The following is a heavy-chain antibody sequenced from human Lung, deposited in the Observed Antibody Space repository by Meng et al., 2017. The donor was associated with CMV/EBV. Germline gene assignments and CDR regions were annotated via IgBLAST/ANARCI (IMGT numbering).Heavy chain of an antibody. V-gene: IGHV1-8*03. J-gene: IGHJ6*02. D-gene: IGHD4-23*01. Sequence: ASAKVSXKASGYAFISYDINWVRQATGQGLEWMGWMNPNSGKTGYAQKFQGRVTITRDISINTAYMEVSSLRSEDTAVYFCARAGGNSNYYYGMDVWGQGTTVTVSS. CDR3: ARAGGNSNYYYGMDV. CDR2: MNPNSGKT. CDR1: GYAFISYD.